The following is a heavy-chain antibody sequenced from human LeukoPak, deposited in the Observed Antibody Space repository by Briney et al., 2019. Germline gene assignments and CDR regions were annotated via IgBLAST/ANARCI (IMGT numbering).Heavy chain of an antibody. CDR1: GGSISSSSYY. D-gene: IGHD1-1*01. CDR2: IHYSGNT. Sequence: SETLSLTCTVSGGSISSSSYYWGWIRQPPGEGLEWIGSIHYSGNTYYNPSLKSRVTISVDTSKDQFSLKLTSVTAADTAVYYCARNVPSPSHHFDIWGQGTMVTVSS. J-gene: IGHJ3*02. V-gene: IGHV4-39*01. CDR3: ARNVPSPSHHFDI.